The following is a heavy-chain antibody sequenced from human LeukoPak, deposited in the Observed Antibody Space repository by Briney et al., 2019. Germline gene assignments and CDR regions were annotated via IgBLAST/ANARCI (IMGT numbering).Heavy chain of an antibody. CDR2: IKQDGSEK. Sequence: PGGSLRLSCAASGFTFSSYWMSWVRQAPGKGLEWVANIKQDGSEKYYVDSVKGRFTISRDNAKNSLYLQMNSLRAEDTAVYYCARWLQSVKYYYYYYMDVWGKGTTVTISS. J-gene: IGHJ6*03. D-gene: IGHD5-24*01. V-gene: IGHV3-7*01. CDR3: ARWLQSVKYYYYYYMDV. CDR1: GFTFSSYW.